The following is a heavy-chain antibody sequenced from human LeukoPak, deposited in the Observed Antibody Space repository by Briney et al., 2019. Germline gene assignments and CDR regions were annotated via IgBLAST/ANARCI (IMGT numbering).Heavy chain of an antibody. V-gene: IGHV1-8*01. J-gene: IGHJ4*02. CDR1: GYTFTSYD. CDR2: VNPNSGNT. Sequence: ASVKVSCKASGYTFTSYDINWVRQATGQGLEWMGWVNPNSGNTGYAQKFQGRVTMTRNTSISTAYMELSSLRSEGTAVYYCARWDLYGSGSYYNDIDYWGQGTLVTVSS. CDR3: ARWDLYGSGSYYNDIDY. D-gene: IGHD3-10*01.